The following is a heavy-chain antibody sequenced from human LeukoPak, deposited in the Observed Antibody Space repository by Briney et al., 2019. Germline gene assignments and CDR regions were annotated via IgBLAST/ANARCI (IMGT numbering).Heavy chain of an antibody. Sequence: GSLRLSCAASGFPFSSYAMSWVRQAPGKGLEWVSTVSSSGSSTYYADSVKGRFTISRDNSKNTLYLQMNSLRADDTAVYYCAKVDCSSTTCYTVDYWGQGTLVTVSS. CDR1: GFPFSSYA. D-gene: IGHD2-2*02. CDR2: VSSSGSST. CDR3: AKVDCSSTTCYTVDY. V-gene: IGHV3-23*01. J-gene: IGHJ4*02.